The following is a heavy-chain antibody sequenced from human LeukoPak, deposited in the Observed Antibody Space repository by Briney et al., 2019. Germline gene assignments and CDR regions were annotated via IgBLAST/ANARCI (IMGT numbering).Heavy chain of an antibody. Sequence: GASVKVSCKVSGYSLTELSMHWVRQAPGKGLEWVEGFDPEDGEKSYPQKLQRRVTMTADTSTATAYMELSSLRSEDTAVYYCATDLYYNDSSGYYRWSPEAAKLETDYGSQATLVTVSS. V-gene: IGHV1-24*01. J-gene: IGHJ4*02. CDR3: ATDLYYNDSSGYYRWSPEAAKLETDY. CDR2: FDPEDGEK. D-gene: IGHD3-22*01. CDR1: GYSLTELS.